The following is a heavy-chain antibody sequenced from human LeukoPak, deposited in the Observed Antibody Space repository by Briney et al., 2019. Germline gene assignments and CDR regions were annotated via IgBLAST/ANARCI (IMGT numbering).Heavy chain of an antibody. J-gene: IGHJ4*02. Sequence: GGSLRLSCAASGFTFSSYAMHWVRQAPGKGLEWVAVIWYDGSNKYYADSVKGRFTISRDNSKNTLYLQMNSLRAEDTAVYYCAKVGGRGSNSQLVYFDHWGQGTLVTVSS. CDR1: GFTFSSYA. D-gene: IGHD3-16*01. CDR2: IWYDGSNK. CDR3: AKVGGRGSNSQLVYFDH. V-gene: IGHV3-30*02.